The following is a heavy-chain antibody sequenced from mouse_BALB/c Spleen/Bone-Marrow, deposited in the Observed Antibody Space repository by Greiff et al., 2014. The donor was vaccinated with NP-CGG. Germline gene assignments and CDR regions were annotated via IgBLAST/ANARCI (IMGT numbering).Heavy chain of an antibody. J-gene: IGHJ1*01. CDR2: IIPSNGRT. CDR3: ARWLLQYFDV. CDR1: GYTFTSYW. Sequence: QVHVKQSGAELVKPGASVKLSCKASGYTFTSYWMHWVKQRPGQGPEWIGEIIPSNGRTNYNEKFKSKATLTVDKSSNTAYMQLSSLTSEDSAVYYCARWLLQYFDVWGAGTTVTVSS. D-gene: IGHD2-3*01. V-gene: IGHV1S81*02.